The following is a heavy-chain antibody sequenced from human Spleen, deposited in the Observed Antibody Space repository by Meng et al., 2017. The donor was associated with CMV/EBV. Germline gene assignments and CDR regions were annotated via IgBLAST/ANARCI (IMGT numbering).Heavy chain of an antibody. CDR3: ARVRGGIVVVPAASVFDY. CDR1: GGSISRGDYY. J-gene: IGHJ4*02. V-gene: IGHV4-30-4*08. Sequence: VELAGSGPWMCKPSQPLSITVTVSGGSISRGDYYWSWIRQPPGKGLEWIGYIYYSGSTYYNPSLKSRVTISVDTSKNPFSLKLSSVTASDTAVYYCARVRGGIVVVPAASVFDYWGQGTLVTVSS. CDR2: IYYSGST. D-gene: IGHD2-2*01.